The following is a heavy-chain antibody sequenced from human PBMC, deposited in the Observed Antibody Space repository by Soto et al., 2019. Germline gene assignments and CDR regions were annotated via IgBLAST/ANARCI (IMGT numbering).Heavy chain of an antibody. Sequence: GASVTVSCKASGYTFTGYYMHWVRQAPGQGLEWMGWINPNSGGTNYAQKFQGRVTMTRDTSISTAYMELSRLRSDDTAVYYCAVLRYFDWLFPAYYYYGMDVWGQGTTVTVSS. CDR3: AVLRYFDWLFPAYYYYGMDV. V-gene: IGHV1-2*02. D-gene: IGHD3-9*01. J-gene: IGHJ6*02. CDR1: GYTFTGYY. CDR2: INPNSGGT.